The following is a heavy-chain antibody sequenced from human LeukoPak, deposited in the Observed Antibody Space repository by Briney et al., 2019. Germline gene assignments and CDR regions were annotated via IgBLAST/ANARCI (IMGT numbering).Heavy chain of an antibody. CDR2: ISGSGDST. CDR3: AKDNRDTAMVPLLY. V-gene: IGHV3-23*01. CDR1: GFTFSTYA. J-gene: IGHJ4*02. Sequence: GGSLRLSCAASGFTFSTYAMSWVRQAPGKGLEWVSTISGSGDSTYYADSVKGRFTISTDNSKNTLYLQMNSLRAGDTAVYYCAKDNRDTAMVPLLYWGQGTLVTVSS. D-gene: IGHD5-18*01.